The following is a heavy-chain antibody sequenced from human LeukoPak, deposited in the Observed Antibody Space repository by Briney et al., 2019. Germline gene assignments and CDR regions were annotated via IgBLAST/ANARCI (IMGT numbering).Heavy chain of an antibody. CDR2: FDPEDGET. CDR1: GYTLTELS. CDR3: ATLWYSSGWYTN. J-gene: IGHJ4*02. D-gene: IGHD6-19*01. V-gene: IGHV1-24*01. Sequence: ASVKVSCKVSGYTLTELSMHWVRQAPGKGLEWMGGFDPEDGETIYAQKFQGRVTMTEDTSTDTAYMELSSLRSEGTAVYYCATLWYSSGWYTNWGQGTLVTVSS.